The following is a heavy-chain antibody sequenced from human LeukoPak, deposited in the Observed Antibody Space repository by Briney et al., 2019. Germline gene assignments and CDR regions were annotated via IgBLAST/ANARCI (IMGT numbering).Heavy chain of an antibody. Sequence: PSETLSLTCAVYGGSFSGYYWSWIRQPPGKGLEWIGEINHSGSTNYNPSLKSRVTISVDTSKNQFSLKLGSVTAADTAVYYCARGLGILKVTMVRGAPQTRNWFDPWGQGTLVTVSS. CDR1: GGSFSGYY. CDR3: ARGLGILKVTMVRGAPQTRNWFDP. J-gene: IGHJ5*02. V-gene: IGHV4-34*01. CDR2: INHSGST. D-gene: IGHD3-10*01.